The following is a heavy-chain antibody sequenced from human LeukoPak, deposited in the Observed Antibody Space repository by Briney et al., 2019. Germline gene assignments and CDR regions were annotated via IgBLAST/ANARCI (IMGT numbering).Heavy chain of an antibody. Sequence: PGGSLRLSCAASGLTFSNYWMSWVRQAPGKGLEWVANIKEDGSEKYYVDSMKGRFTISRDNAKNSLYLQMSSLRVEDTAVYYCARDRTGGYFDYWGQGTLVTVSS. V-gene: IGHV3-7*03. J-gene: IGHJ4*02. CDR1: GLTFSNYW. CDR2: IKEDGSEK. CDR3: ARDRTGGYFDY. D-gene: IGHD4-23*01.